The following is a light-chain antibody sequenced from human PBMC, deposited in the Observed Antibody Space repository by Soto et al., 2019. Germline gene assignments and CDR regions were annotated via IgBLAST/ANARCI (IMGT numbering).Light chain of an antibody. J-gene: IGKJ4*01. CDR3: QHYKNWPLP. CDR1: QGIGDT. Sequence: VMTQSQATLSVSPGDGVPLSCRANQGIGDTLAWYQHKPGQTPRLLIYDTSTRATGVPARFSGSRSGPEFTLTINRMHSEDFAIYYCQHYKNWPLPVGGGTKVDSK. CDR2: DTS. V-gene: IGKV3-15*01.